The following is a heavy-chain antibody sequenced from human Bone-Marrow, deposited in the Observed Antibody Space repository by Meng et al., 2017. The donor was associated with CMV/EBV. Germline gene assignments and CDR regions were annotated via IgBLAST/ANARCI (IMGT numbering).Heavy chain of an antibody. CDR3: AREQWLAHYFDY. V-gene: IGHV4-59*01. D-gene: IGHD6-19*01. J-gene: IGHJ4*02. Sequence: SETLSLTCTVSGGSISSYYWSWIRQPPGKGLEWIGYIYYSGSTNYNPSPKSRVTISVDTSNRHFSLKLSSVTATDTAVYYCAREQWLAHYFDYWGQGALVTVSS. CDR1: GGSISSYY. CDR2: IYYSGST.